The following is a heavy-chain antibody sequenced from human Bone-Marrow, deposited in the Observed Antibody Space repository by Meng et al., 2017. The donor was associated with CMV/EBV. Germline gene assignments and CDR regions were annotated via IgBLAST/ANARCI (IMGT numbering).Heavy chain of an antibody. Sequence: SETLSLTCAVYGGSFSGYYWSWIRQPQGKGLEWIGEINHSGSTNYNPSLKSRVTISVDTSKNQFSLKLSSVTAADTAVYYCARVRRGTIFGVVIRFDPWGQGTLVTVSS. CDR1: GGSFSGYY. V-gene: IGHV4-34*01. CDR3: ARVRRGTIFGVVIRFDP. CDR2: INHSGST. J-gene: IGHJ5*02. D-gene: IGHD3-3*01.